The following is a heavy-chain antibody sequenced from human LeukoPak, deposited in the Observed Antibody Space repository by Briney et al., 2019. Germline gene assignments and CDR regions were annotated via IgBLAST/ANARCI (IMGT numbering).Heavy chain of an antibody. J-gene: IGHJ4*02. V-gene: IGHV1-2*06. CDR3: ARTTRLYGELPGDY. CDR1: GYTFTGYY. Sequence: GASVKVSCKASGYTFTGYYMHWGRQAPGQGLEWMGRINPNSGGTNYEQKFQGRVTITRDTSTSTAYMELSRLRSDDTAVYYCARTTRLYGELPGDYWGQGTLVTVSS. CDR2: INPNSGGT. D-gene: IGHD4-17*01.